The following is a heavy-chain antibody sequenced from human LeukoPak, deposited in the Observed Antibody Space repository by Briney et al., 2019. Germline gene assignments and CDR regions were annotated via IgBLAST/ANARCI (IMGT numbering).Heavy chain of an antibody. Sequence: GGTLRLSCAASGFTFRSYGMTWVRQAPGKGLEWVSALSASGGRTYYADSVKGRFTISRDNSKNTLYLQMNSLRAEDTAIYYCAKDGTRGASEAGHSYYYYMDVWGKGTTVTISS. V-gene: IGHV3-23*01. D-gene: IGHD3-10*01. J-gene: IGHJ6*03. CDR1: GFTFRSYG. CDR3: AKDGTRGASEAGHSYYYYMDV. CDR2: LSASGGRT.